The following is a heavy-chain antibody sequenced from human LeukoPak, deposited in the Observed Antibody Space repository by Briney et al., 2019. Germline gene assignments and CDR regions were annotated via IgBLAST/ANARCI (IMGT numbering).Heavy chain of an antibody. CDR1: GFTFSSYS. V-gene: IGHV3-21*01. CDR3: ARGFGGSMTTAGGDY. D-gene: IGHD4-11*01. CDR2: ISSSSSYI. Sequence: GGSLRLSCAASGFTFSSYSMNWVRQAPGKGLEWVSSISSSSSYIYYADSVKGRFTISRDNAKNSLYLRMNSLRAEDTAVYYCARGFGGSMTTAGGDYWGQGTLVTVSS. J-gene: IGHJ4*02.